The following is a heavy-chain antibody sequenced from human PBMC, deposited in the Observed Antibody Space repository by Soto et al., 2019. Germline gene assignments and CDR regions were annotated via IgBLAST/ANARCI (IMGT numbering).Heavy chain of an antibody. CDR1: GFTFSSYA. CDR2: ISGSGGNT. Sequence: GGSLRLSCAASGFTFSSYAMSCVRQSPEKGLEWFSAISGSGGNTYFADSVKGRFTISRDNSKNTVYMQMNSLRVEDTAIYYCAKDYRGSYISTGDDGYFADWGQGRFVTFSS. V-gene: IGHV3-23*01. J-gene: IGHJ4*02. CDR3: AKDYRGSYISTGDDGYFAD. D-gene: IGHD3-9*01.